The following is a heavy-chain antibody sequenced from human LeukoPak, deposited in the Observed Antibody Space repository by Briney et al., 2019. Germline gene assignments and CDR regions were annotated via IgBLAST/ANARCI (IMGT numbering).Heavy chain of an antibody. CDR2: ISYDGTTK. CDR3: AKSRRDRLSYAFDI. V-gene: IGHV3-30*18. Sequence: GGSLRLSCAASGFTFNSYVMHWVRQAPGKGLEWVAVISYDGTTKYYRDSVKGRFTVSRDNSNNILYLQMNSLRPEDTAIYYCAKSRRDRLSYAFDIWGQGTMVTVSS. J-gene: IGHJ3*02. CDR1: GFTFNSYV.